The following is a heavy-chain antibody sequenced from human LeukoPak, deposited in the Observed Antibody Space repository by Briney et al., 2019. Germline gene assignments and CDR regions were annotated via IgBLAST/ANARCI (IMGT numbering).Heavy chain of an antibody. CDR3: ARGGERIQLWRYYYYYYMDV. V-gene: IGHV1-18*01. CDR1: GYTFTSYG. Sequence: GASVKVSCKASGYTFTSYGISWVRQAPGQGLEWMGWISAYNGNTNYAQKLQGRVTMTTDTSTSTAYMELRSLRSDDTAVYYCARGGERIQLWRYYYYYYMDVWGKGTTVTVSS. CDR2: ISAYNGNT. D-gene: IGHD5-18*01. J-gene: IGHJ6*03.